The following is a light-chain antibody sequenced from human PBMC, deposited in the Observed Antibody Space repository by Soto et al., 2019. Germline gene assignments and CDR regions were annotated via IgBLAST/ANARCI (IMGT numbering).Light chain of an antibody. Sequence: GDRVTISCRASQNIGTWLAWYQQKPGKAPNLLIYEASTLEAGVPSRFSGGGSGTQFTLTITGLQPDDVATYYCQQYNSFYPFGQGTKVDIK. CDR3: QQYNSFYP. J-gene: IGKJ2*01. V-gene: IGKV1-5*01. CDR1: QNIGTW. CDR2: EAS.